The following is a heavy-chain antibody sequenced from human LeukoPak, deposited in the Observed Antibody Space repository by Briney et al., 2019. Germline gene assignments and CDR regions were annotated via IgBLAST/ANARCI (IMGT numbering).Heavy chain of an antibody. V-gene: IGHV3-21*01. CDR1: GFTFSSYN. CDR2: ISRSSSYI. D-gene: IGHD3-22*01. CDR3: ARGGQDYYDSSGYYEGRFFDY. Sequence: GGSLRLSCAASGFTFSSYNMNWVRQAPGKGLEWVSSISRSSSYIYYAESMKGRFSISRDNAKNALYLQMNSLRAEDTALYYCARGGQDYYDSSGYYEGRFFDYWGQGTLVTVSS. J-gene: IGHJ4*02.